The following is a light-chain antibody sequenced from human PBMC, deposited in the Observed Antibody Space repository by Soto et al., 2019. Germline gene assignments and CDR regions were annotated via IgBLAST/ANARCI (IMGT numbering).Light chain of an antibody. CDR2: DVS. J-gene: IGLJ2*01. CDR3: SSYSSSSTLVV. CDR1: SRDVGGYDY. Sequence: QSALTQPASASGSPGQSITISCTGSSRDVGGYDYVSWYQHHPDKAPKLMIYDVSDRPSGVSNRFSGSKSGNTASLTISGLQPEDEADYYCSSYSSSSTLVVFGGGTQLTVL. V-gene: IGLV2-14*03.